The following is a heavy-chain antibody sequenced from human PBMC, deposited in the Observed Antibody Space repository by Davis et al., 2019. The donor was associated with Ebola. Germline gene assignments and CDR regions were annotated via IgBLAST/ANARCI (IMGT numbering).Heavy chain of an antibody. CDR1: GGSISSSSYY. J-gene: IGHJ4*02. D-gene: IGHD6-13*01. Sequence: SETLSLTCTVSGGSISSSSYYWGWIRQPPGKGLEWIGSIYYSGSTYYNPPLKSRVTISVDTSKNQFSLKLSSVTAADTAVYYCARSSSWYPFDYWGQGTLVTVSS. CDR2: IYYSGST. CDR3: ARSSSWYPFDY. V-gene: IGHV4-39*01.